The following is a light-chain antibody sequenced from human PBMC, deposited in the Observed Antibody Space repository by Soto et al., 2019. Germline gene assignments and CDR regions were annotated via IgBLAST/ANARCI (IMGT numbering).Light chain of an antibody. CDR1: SSDVGFYNY. J-gene: IGLJ1*01. CDR2: EVT. Sequence: QSVLTQPASVSGSPGQSIAISCTGSSSDVGFYNYISWYQQRPGKVPKLIIYEVTNRPSGVSNRFSGSKSGNTASLTISGLQAEDEADYYCCSYTTSSTRVFGTGTKVTVL. CDR3: CSYTTSSTRV. V-gene: IGLV2-14*01.